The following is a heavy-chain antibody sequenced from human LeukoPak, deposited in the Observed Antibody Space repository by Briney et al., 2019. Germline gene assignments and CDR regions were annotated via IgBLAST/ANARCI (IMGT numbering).Heavy chain of an antibody. CDR1: GFTFSSYG. CDR2: ISYDGSNK. CDR3: AKDHPYDSSGFDY. J-gene: IGHJ4*02. D-gene: IGHD3-22*01. V-gene: IGHV3-30*18. Sequence: GGSLRLSCAASGFTFSSYGMHWVRQAPGKGLEWVAVISYDGSNKYYADSVKGRFTISRDNSKNTLYLQMNSLRAEDTAVYYCAKDHPYDSSGFDYWGRGTLVTVSS.